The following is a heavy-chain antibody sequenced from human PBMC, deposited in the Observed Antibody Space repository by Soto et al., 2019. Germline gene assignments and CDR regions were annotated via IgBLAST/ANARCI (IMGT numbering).Heavy chain of an antibody. CDR1: GGSISTIDYY. CDR3: ARVQAVAAGYWYFDL. CDR2: IYYSGST. J-gene: IGHJ2*01. V-gene: IGHV4-30-4*01. Sequence: QVHLQESGPGLVKPSQTLSLTCTVSGGSISTIDYYWTWIRQPPGKGLEWLGYIYYSGSTYQDPSLTSSVAISVDTATHPFSLTLTSVTAAHTAVYLCARVQAVAAGYWYFDLWARGSLVSVSS. D-gene: IGHD2-15*01.